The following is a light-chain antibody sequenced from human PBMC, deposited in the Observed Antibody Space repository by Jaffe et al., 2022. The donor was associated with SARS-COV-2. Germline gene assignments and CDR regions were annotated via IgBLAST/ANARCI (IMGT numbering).Light chain of an antibody. J-gene: IGKJ2*01. V-gene: IGKV3-20*01. CDR1: QSVNSDF. CDR3: QQSDNSVYI. Sequence: ELILTQSPGSLSLSPGDTATLSCRASQSVNSDFFAWYQQKSGQAPRLLIHGAFSRAPGVPDRFSGGLSGSDFTLTISGLEPEDFAVYYCQQSDNSVYIFGPGTKLEIK. CDR2: GAF.